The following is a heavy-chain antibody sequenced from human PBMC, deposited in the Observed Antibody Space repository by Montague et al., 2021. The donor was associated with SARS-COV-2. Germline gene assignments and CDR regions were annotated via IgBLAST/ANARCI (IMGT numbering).Heavy chain of an antibody. D-gene: IGHD3-9*01. V-gene: IGHV3-33*06. CDR1: GFTFSSYG. CDR2: IWYGGSNK. CDR3: AKEDILTGYYGRDITYYYYGMDV. J-gene: IGHJ6*02. Sequence: SLRLSCAASGFTFSSYGMHWVRQAPGKGLEWVAVIWYGGSNKYYADSVKGRFTISRDNSKNTLYLQMNSLRAEDTAVYYCAKEDILTGYYGRDITYYYYGMDVWGQGTTVIVSS.